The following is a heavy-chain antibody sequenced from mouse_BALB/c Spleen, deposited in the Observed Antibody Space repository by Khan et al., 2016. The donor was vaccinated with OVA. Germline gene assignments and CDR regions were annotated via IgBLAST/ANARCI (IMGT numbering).Heavy chain of an antibody. CDR1: GYSITSNYA. V-gene: IGHV3-2*02. Sequence: EVELVESGPGLVKPSQSLSLTCTVTGYSITSNYAWNWIRQFPGNKLEWMGYISYSGSTNYNPSLKSRISITRDTSKNQFFLQLNSVTTEDTATYYDARGNDNGYAMDYWGQGTSITVSS. D-gene: IGHD6-1*01. CDR2: ISYSGST. CDR3: ARGNDNGYAMDY. J-gene: IGHJ4*01.